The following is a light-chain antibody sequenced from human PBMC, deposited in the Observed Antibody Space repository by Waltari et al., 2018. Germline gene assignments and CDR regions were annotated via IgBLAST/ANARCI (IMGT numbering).Light chain of an antibody. Sequence: DIQMTQSPSTLSASVGDRVTITCRASQSISSWLAWFEQKTGKAPKLLIYRASTLESGVPSRFSGSGSGPEFTLTISSLQPDDVATYYCQQYNSYPWTFGQGTKVEIK. V-gene: IGKV1-5*03. J-gene: IGKJ1*01. CDR3: QQYNSYPWT. CDR2: RAS. CDR1: QSISSW.